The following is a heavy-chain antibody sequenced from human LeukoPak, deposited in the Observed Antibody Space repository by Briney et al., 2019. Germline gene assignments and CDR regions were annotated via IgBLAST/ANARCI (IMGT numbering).Heavy chain of an antibody. D-gene: IGHD6-19*01. CDR1: GFTFSSYE. CDR2: ISSSGSTI. Sequence: GGSLRLSCAASGFTFSSYEMNWVRQAPGKGLEWVSYISSSGSTIYYADSVKGRFTISRDNAKNSLYLQMNSLRAEDTAVYYCARSPYGSGWYPEYFQHWGQGTLVTVSS. J-gene: IGHJ1*01. CDR3: ARSPYGSGWYPEYFQH. V-gene: IGHV3-48*03.